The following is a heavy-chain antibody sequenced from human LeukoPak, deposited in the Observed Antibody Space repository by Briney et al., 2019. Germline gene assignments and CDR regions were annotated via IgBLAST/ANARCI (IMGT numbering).Heavy chain of an antibody. Sequence: SSETLSLTCAVYGGSFSGYYWSWIRQPPGKGLEWIGYIYYSGSTNYNPSLKSRVTISVDTSKNQFSLKLSSVTAADTAVYYCARGRYFDWVTGDYWGQGTLVTVSS. V-gene: IGHV4-59*01. CDR3: ARGRYFDWVTGDY. CDR1: GGSFSGYY. D-gene: IGHD3-9*01. J-gene: IGHJ4*02. CDR2: IYYSGST.